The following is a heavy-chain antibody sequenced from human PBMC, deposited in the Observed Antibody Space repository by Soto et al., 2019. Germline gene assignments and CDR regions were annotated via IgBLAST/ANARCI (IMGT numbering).Heavy chain of an antibody. J-gene: IGHJ4*02. CDR2: IGPESGAT. CDR3: GRGRSGQIVVFY. CDR1: GYTFTGHY. D-gene: IGHD5-12*01. Sequence: ASVKVSCKASGYTFTGHYIHWVRQAPEQGPEWMGEIGPESGATRYAQKFQGRVTMTMDMSITTVYMELSNLSPDDTAVYYCGRGRSGQIVVFYWSQGTPVTVSS. V-gene: IGHV1-2*02.